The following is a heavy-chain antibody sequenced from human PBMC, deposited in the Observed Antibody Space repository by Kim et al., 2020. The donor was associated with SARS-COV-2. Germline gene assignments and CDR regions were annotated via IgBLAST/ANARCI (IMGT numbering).Heavy chain of an antibody. V-gene: IGHV1-3*01. CDR1: GYTFTSYL. Sequence: ASVKVSCKASGYTFTSYLIHWVRQAPGQSLEYMGWINAGNANTKLSRKFQGRVTIMRDTSASTAYMELTSLISEDTAVYYCAGLNGNNVYDTLDIWGQGTLVTVSS. D-gene: IGHD1-1*01. J-gene: IGHJ3*02. CDR3: AGLNGNNVYDTLDI. CDR2: INAGNANT.